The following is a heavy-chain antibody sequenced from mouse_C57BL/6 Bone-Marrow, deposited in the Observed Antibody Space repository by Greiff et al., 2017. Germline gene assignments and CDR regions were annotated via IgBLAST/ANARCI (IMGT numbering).Heavy chain of an antibody. CDR2: ISDGGSYT. D-gene: IGHD2-3*01. V-gene: IGHV5-4*01. Sequence: EVMLVESGGGLVKPGGSLKLSCAASGFTFSSYALSWVRQTPEKRLEWVATISDGGSYTYYPENVKGRFTISRDTAKNNLYLQMSHLKAEDTAMYYCARDGGYYGGAYWGQGTLVTVSA. CDR3: ARDGGYYGGAY. J-gene: IGHJ3*01. CDR1: GFTFSSYA.